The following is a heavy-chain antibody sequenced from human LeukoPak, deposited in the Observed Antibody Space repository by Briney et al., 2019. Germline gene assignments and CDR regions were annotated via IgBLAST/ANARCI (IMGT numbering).Heavy chain of an antibody. J-gene: IGHJ1*01. CDR2: IHYSGSA. CDR3: ASRMYGSSGRYFHH. V-gene: IGHV4-28*01. CDR1: GYSISSSNW. D-gene: IGHD6-13*01. Sequence: PSDTLFLTCGVSGYSISSSNWWGWIRQPPGKGLEWIGYIHYSGSAYYNPSLKSRVTMSVDTSKNQFSLKLNSVTAVDTAVYYCASRMYGSSGRYFHHWGQGTLVTVSS.